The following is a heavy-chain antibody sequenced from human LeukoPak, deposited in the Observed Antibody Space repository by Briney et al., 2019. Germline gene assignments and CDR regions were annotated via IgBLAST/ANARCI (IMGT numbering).Heavy chain of an antibody. CDR2: IKGDGSEK. CDR3: ARDEYRSRWLHP. Sequence: GGSLRLSCAASGFTFSSYWMSWVRLAPGKGLEWVANIKGDGSEKWYADSVKGRFTISRDNAQNAVHLQMNSLRAEDTAVYHCARDEYRSRWLHPWGQGTLVTVTS. V-gene: IGHV3-7*01. D-gene: IGHD5-24*01. J-gene: IGHJ5*02. CDR1: GFTFSSYW.